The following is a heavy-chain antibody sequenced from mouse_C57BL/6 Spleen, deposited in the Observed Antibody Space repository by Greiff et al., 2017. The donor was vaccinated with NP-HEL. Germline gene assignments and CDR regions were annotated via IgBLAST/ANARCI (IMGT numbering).Heavy chain of an antibody. CDR3: TRNLYYYGSSYWFAY. J-gene: IGHJ3*01. V-gene: IGHV6-6*01. D-gene: IGHD1-1*01. Sequence: EVKLEESGGGLVQPGGSMKLSCAASGFTFSDAWMDWVRQSPEKGLEWVAEIRNKANNHATYYAESVKGRFTISRDDSKSSVYLQMNSLRAEDTGIYYCTRNLYYYGSSYWFAYWGQGTLVTVSA. CDR1: GFTFSDAW. CDR2: IRNKANNHAT.